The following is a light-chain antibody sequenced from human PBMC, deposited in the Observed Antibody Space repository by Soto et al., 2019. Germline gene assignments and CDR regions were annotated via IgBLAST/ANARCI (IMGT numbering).Light chain of an antibody. CDR2: GAS. J-gene: IGKJ5*01. CDR3: QQYNNWPPIT. CDR1: QSVSNKY. V-gene: IGKV3-15*01. Sequence: ILLTQSPCTLSLSAGDRATLSCRASQSVSNKYLAWYQQKPGQAPRLLIYGASTRAAGIPARFSGSGSGTEFTLTISSLQYEDFAVYYCQQYNNWPPITFGQGTRLEIK.